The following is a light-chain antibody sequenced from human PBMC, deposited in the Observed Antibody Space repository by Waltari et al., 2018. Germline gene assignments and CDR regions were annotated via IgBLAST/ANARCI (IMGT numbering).Light chain of an antibody. CDR1: SSNIGSNY. CDR3: AAWDDSLSGWV. CDR2: RNN. Sequence: QSVLTQPPSVSGTPGQRLTISCSGRSSNIGSNYVHWYQHLPGTAPKLLIYRNNQRPSGVPDRFSGSKSVTSASLAISGLRSEDEADYYCAAWDDSLSGWVFGGGPKLTVL. J-gene: IGLJ3*02. V-gene: IGLV1-47*01.